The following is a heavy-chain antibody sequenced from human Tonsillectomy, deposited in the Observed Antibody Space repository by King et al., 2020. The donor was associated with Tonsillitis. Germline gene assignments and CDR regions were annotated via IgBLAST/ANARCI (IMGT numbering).Heavy chain of an antibody. Sequence: QLVQSGAEAKKPGASVKVSCKASGYTFTGYFMHWVRQAPGQGLEWMGWINPHSGGTNYAQNFQCRVTMTRDTSSSTVYMELISLRSDDTAVYFCARDRGSGWYGYWGQGTLVTVSS. V-gene: IGHV1-2*02. CDR2: INPHSGGT. CDR3: ARDRGSGWYGY. CDR1: GYTFTGYF. J-gene: IGHJ4*02. D-gene: IGHD6-19*01.